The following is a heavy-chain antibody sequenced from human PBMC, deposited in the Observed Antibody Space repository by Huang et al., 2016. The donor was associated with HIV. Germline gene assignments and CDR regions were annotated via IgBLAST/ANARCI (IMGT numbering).Heavy chain of an antibody. CDR1: GYSFSSYW. CDR3: ARRFSSSSDYFDY. V-gene: IGHV5-51*01. CDR2: IFPDDSET. Sequence: VQLVQSGAEVKKPGESLKISCKGSGYSFSSYWIAWVRQMPGKGLEWKEIIFPDDSETTYSVSIAGQVTISADKSSGTAVLQWSSLKASDTAMYYWARRFSSSSDYFDYWGQGSLVTVSS. J-gene: IGHJ4*02. D-gene: IGHD6-6*01.